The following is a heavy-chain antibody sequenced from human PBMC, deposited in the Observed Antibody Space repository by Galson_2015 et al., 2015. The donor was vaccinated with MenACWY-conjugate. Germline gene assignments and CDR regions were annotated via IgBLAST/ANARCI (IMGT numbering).Heavy chain of an antibody. CDR2: ISGSDDNT. CDR1: GFTLSSSA. J-gene: IGHJ3*02. CDR3: VKLREKRPDAFDI. Sequence: SLRLSCAASGFTLSSSAMNWVRQAPGKGLEWVSTISGSDDNTYYPDSVRGRFTISRDTSKSTLDLQMNSLRAEDTAVYYCVKLREKRPDAFDIWGQGTMAAVSS. V-gene: IGHV3-23*01. D-gene: IGHD3-16*01.